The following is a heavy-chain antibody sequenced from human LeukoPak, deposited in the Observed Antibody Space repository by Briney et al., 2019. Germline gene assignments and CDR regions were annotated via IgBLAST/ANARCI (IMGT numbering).Heavy chain of an antibody. CDR2: IYSGGST. D-gene: IGHD5-18*01. CDR1: GFTVSSNY. V-gene: IGHV3-66*02. Sequence: GGSLRLSCAASGFTVSSNYMSWVRQAPGKGLEWVSVIYSGGSTYYADSVKGRFTISRDNSKNTLYLQMNSLRAEDTAVYYCARGDGYSYGPVGAFDTWGQGTMVTVSS. J-gene: IGHJ3*02. CDR3: ARGDGYSYGPVGAFDT.